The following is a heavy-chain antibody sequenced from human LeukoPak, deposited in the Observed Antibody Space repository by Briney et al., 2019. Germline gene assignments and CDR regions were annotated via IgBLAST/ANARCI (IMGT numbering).Heavy chain of an antibody. Sequence: ASVKVSCKASGGTFSSYAISWVRQAPGQGLEWMGRIIPIFGTANYAQKFQGRVTITTDESTSTAYMELSSLRSGDTAVYYCAREESYATGLLNWGQGTLVTVSS. D-gene: IGHD1-26*01. CDR1: GGTFSSYA. CDR2: IIPIFGTA. J-gene: IGHJ4*02. CDR3: AREESYATGLLN. V-gene: IGHV1-69*05.